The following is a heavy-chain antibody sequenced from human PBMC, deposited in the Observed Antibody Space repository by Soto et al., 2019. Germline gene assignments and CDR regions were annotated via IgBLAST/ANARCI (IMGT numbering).Heavy chain of an antibody. J-gene: IGHJ6*02. CDR3: AKPVATIQYCYYGMDV. Sequence: GGSLRLSCAASGFTFSSYAMSWVRQAPGKGLEWVSAISGSGGSTYYADSVKGRFTISRDNSKNTLYLQMNSLRAEDTAVYYCAKPVATIQYCYYGMDVWGQGTTVTVSS. D-gene: IGHD5-12*01. CDR2: ISGSGGST. V-gene: IGHV3-23*01. CDR1: GFTFSSYA.